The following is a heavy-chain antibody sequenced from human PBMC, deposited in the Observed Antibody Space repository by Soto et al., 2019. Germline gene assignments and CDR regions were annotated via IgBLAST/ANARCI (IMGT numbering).Heavy chain of an antibody. CDR1: GCYVSSGSYY. J-gene: IGHJ4*02. Sequence: SETLSLTCPVSGCYVSSGSYYWTWMRQPPGKGLEWIGYINYSGSTSYNPSLKGRVAISVDTSKKQFSLKVSSVTAADTAVYYCARDGDTSGYYYFDYWGQGTLVTVSS. CDR2: INYSGST. V-gene: IGHV4-61*01. D-gene: IGHD3-22*01. CDR3: ARDGDTSGYYYFDY.